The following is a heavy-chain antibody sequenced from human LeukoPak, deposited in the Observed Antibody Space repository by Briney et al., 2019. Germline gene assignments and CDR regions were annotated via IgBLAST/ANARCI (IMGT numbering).Heavy chain of an antibody. J-gene: IGHJ4*02. D-gene: IGHD6-19*01. CDR3: ARGGDYSSGSYYFDY. V-gene: IGHV1-58*01. CDR2: IVVGSGNT. CDR1: GFTFTSSA. Sequence: GASVKVSCKASGFTFTSSAVQWVRQARGQRLEWMGWIVVGSGNTNYAQKFQERVTITRDMSTSTAYMELSSLRSEDTAVYYCARGGDYSSGSYYFDYWGQGTLVTVSS.